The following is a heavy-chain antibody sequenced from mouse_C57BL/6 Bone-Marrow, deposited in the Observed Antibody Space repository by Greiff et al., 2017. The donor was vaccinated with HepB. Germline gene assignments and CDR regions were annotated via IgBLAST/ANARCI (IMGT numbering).Heavy chain of an antibody. V-gene: IGHV1-50*01. CDR3: ARQRGYYGSSYGAWFAY. CDR1: GYTFTSYW. D-gene: IGHD1-1*01. CDR2: IDPSDSYT. J-gene: IGHJ3*01. Sequence: VQLQQPGAELVKPGASVKLSCKASGYTFTSYWMQWVKQRPGQGLEWIGEIDPSDSYTNYNQKFKGKATLTVDTSSSTAYMQLSSLTSEDSAVYYCARQRGYYGSSYGAWFAYWGQGTLVTVSA.